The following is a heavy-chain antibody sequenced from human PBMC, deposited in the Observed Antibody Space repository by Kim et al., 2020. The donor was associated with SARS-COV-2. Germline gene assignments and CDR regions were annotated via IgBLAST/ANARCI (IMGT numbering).Heavy chain of an antibody. V-gene: IGHV7-4-1*02. Sequence: ASVKVSCKASGYTFTSYAMTWVRQAPGQGLEWMGWINTNTGNPTYAQGFTGRFVFSLDTSVSTAYLQISSLKAEDTAVYYCARETASYYYYYYGMDVWGQGTTVTVSS. CDR3: ARETASYYYYYYGMDV. J-gene: IGHJ6*02. CDR2: INTNTGNP. CDR1: GYTFTSYA.